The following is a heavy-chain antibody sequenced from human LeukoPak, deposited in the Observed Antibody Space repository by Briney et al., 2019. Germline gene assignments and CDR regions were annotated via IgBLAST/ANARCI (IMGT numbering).Heavy chain of an antibody. D-gene: IGHD3-10*01. CDR3: ARGYGSGSYNWFDP. CDR1: GGSITSYY. J-gene: IGHJ5*02. CDR2: IYYSGST. V-gene: IGHV4-59*01. Sequence: SETLSLTCTVSGGSITSYYWSWIRQPPGKGLEWIGYIYYSGSTNYNPSLKSRVTISVDTSKNQFSLKLSSVTAADTAVYYCARGYGSGSYNWFDPWGQGTLVTVSS.